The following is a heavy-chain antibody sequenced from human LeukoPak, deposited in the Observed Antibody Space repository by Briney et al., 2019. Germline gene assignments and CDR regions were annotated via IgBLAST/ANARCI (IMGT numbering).Heavy chain of an antibody. CDR1: GFPFSTHS. V-gene: IGHV3-21*01. J-gene: IGHJ4*01. CDR2: ISAGGDFV. D-gene: IGHD3-22*01. Sequence: GGSLRLSCAPSGFPFSTHSLNWVRQPPGRGLEWVASISAGGDFVYYGDSVKGRFTMSRDNAKNSLHLQMDSLEAEDTAVYYCVRDKYDRSNYAHFGFWGHGTLVTVSS. CDR3: VRDKYDRSNYAHFGF.